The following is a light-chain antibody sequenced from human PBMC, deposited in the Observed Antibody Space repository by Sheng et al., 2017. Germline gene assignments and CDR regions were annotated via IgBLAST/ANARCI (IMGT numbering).Light chain of an antibody. CDR2: VAS. CDR3: QQVYSFPPT. J-gene: IGKJ1*01. CDR1: QDISRW. V-gene: IGKV1-12*01. Sequence: DIQMTQSPSSVTASVGDRVTITCRASQDISRWLAWYQQRPGNAPRLLIYVASTLQTGVPSRFSGSGSGTDFTLTITSLQPEDFAAYYCQQVYSFPPTFGQGTKVEI.